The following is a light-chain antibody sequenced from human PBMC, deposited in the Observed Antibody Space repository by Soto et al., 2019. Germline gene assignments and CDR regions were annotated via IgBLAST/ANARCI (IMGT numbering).Light chain of an antibody. J-gene: IGKJ1*01. V-gene: IGKV3-20*01. CDR2: GAS. CDR3: QQYGSSPWT. CDR1: QSVSSSY. Sequence: EIVLPQSPGTLSLSPGERATLSCRASQSVSSSYLAWHQQKPGQAPRPLIYGASSRAIGIPDRFSGSGSGTDFTLTISRLEPEDFAVYYCQQYGSSPWTFGQGTKVEIK.